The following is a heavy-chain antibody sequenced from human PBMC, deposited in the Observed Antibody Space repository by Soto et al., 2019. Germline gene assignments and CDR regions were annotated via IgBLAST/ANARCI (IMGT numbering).Heavy chain of an antibody. D-gene: IGHD6-13*01. Sequence: GASVKVSCKASGYTFTSYAMHWVRQAPGQRLEWMGWINAGNGNTKYSQKFQGRVTITRDTSASTAYMELSSLRSEDTAVYYCAREGLAAAGAIDPWGQGTLVTVSS. CDR3: AREGLAAAGAIDP. V-gene: IGHV1-3*01. J-gene: IGHJ5*02. CDR1: GYTFTSYA. CDR2: INAGNGNT.